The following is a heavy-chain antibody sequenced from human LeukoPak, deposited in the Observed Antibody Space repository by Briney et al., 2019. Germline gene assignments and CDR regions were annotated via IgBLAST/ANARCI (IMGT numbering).Heavy chain of an antibody. Sequence: PGGSLRLTCAASGFTFSSYAMSWVRQAPGKGLEWIADISGSGGSTYYPDSGKGRFTISGDNSKNMLYHQINSQRAEDPAVYYCAKDHRNYDILTGYPGLGYWGQGTLVTVSS. CDR1: GFTFSSYA. CDR2: ISGSGGST. CDR3: AKDHRNYDILTGYPGLGY. J-gene: IGHJ4*02. D-gene: IGHD3-9*01. V-gene: IGHV3-23*01.